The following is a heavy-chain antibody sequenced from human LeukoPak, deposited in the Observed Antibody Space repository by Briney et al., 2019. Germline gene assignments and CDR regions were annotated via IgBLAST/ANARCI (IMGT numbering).Heavy chain of an antibody. J-gene: IGHJ5*02. CDR2: IYTSGST. D-gene: IGHD2-2*01. CDR1: GGSNSSGSYY. Sequence: PSQTLSLTCTVSGGSNSSGSYYWSWIRQPAGKGLEWIGRIYTSGSTNYNPSLKIRVTISVDTSKTQFSLKLSSVPAADTAVYYCARGKIVVVPAAIHHNWFDPWGQGTLVTVSS. V-gene: IGHV4-61*02. CDR3: ARGKIVVVPAAIHHNWFDP.